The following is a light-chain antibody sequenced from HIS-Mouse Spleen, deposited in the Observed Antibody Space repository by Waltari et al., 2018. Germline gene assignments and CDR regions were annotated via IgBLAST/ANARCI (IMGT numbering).Light chain of an antibody. CDR3: YSTDSSGNHRV. V-gene: IGLV3-10*01. CDR2: EDS. J-gene: IGLJ2*01. CDR1: ALPKKY. Sequence: SYELTQPPSVPVSPGQTARITCSGEALPKKYPYWYQQKSGQAPVLVIYEDSKRPSGIPERFSGSSSGTMATLTISGAQVEDEADYYCYSTDSSGNHRVFGGGTKLTVL.